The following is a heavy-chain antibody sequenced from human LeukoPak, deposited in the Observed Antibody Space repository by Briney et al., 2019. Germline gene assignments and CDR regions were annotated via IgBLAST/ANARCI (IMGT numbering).Heavy chain of an antibody. D-gene: IGHD3-22*01. CDR1: GFTFSSYG. CDR3: AKCGTDYYDSSGLTNFQH. V-gene: IGHV3-30*18. Sequence: TGGSLRLSCAASGFTFSSYGMHWVRQAPGKGLEWVAVISYDGSNKYYADSVKGRFTISRDNSKNTLYLQMNSLRAEDTAVYYCAKCGTDYYDSSGLTNFQHWGQGTLVTVSS. CDR2: ISYDGSNK. J-gene: IGHJ1*01.